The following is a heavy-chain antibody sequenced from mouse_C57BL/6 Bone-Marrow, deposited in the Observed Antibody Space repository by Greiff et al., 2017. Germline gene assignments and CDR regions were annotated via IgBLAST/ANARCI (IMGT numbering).Heavy chain of an antibody. CDR1: GYTFTNYW. J-gene: IGHJ4*01. CDR3: AREGPVYAMDY. Sequence: VKLQESGAELVRPGTSVKMSCKASGYTFTNYWIGWAKQRPGHGLEWIGDIYPGGGYTNYNEKFKGKATLTADKSSSTAYMQFSSLASEDSASYYCAREGPVYAMDYGGQGTSVTVSS. V-gene: IGHV1-63*01. CDR2: IYPGGGYT.